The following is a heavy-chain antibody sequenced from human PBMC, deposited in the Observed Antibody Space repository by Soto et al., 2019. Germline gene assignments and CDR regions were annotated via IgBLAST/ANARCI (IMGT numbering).Heavy chain of an antibody. V-gene: IGHV3-23*01. D-gene: IGHD6-19*01. Sequence: EVQLLESGGGLVQPGGSLRLSCAASGFTFSSYAMTWVRQAPGKGLEWVSSISGSGDSTYYADSVEGRFTISRDNSKNTLYLQMNSQRAEDTAVYYCAKERPGIAVNGRPGNWGQGTLVTGSS. CDR1: GFTFSSYA. CDR3: AKERPGIAVNGRPGN. J-gene: IGHJ4*02. CDR2: ISGSGDST.